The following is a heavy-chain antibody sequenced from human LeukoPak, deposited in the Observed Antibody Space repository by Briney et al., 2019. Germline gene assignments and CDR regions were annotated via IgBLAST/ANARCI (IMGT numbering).Heavy chain of an antibody. CDR1: GGTFSSYA. CDR3: ARTRNDYDFWSGYSFFDY. V-gene: IGHV1-69*13. CDR2: IIPIFGTA. Sequence: ASVKVSCKASGGTFSSYAISWVRQAPGQGLEWMGGIIPIFGTANYAQKFQGRVTITADESTSTAYMELSSLRSEDTAVYYCARTRNDYDFWSGYSFFDYWGQGTLVTVSS. J-gene: IGHJ4*02. D-gene: IGHD3-3*01.